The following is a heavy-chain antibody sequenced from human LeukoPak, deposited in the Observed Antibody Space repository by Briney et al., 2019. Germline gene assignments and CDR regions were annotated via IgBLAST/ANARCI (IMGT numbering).Heavy chain of an antibody. Sequence: ASGKVSCKASGYTFTAFYIHWVRQAPGQGLEWMGWIHPNSGATIYAQKFQGRFIVTRDTSISTAYMELNSLTSDDTAMYYCARSNVAVRRGDNWFDPWGQGTLVTVSS. D-gene: IGHD6-6*01. CDR2: IHPNSGAT. CDR1: GYTFTAFY. CDR3: ARSNVAVRRGDNWFDP. J-gene: IGHJ5*02. V-gene: IGHV1-2*02.